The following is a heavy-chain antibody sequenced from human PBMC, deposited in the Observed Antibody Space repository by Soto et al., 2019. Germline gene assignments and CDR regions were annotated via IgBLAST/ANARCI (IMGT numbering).Heavy chain of an antibody. CDR1: GFTFSSYW. V-gene: IGHV3-7*01. CDR2: IKQDGSEK. Sequence: PGGSLRLSCAASGFTFSSYWMSWVRQAPGKGLEWVANIKQDGSEKYYVDSVKGRFTISRDNAKNSLYLQMNSLRAEDTAVYYCARDRRVRGNYYDSSGYSIDYWGQGTLVTVSS. CDR3: ARDRRVRGNYYDSSGYSIDY. D-gene: IGHD3-22*01. J-gene: IGHJ4*02.